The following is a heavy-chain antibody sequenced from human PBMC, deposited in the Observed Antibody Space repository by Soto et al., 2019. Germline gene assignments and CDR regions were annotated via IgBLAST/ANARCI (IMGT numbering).Heavy chain of an antibody. J-gene: IGHJ2*01. CDR2: INHSGST. CDR3: ARDSSWYRYFDL. D-gene: IGHD6-13*01. Sequence: SETLSLTCAVYGGSFSGYYWSWIRQPPGKGLEWIGEINHSGSTNYNPSLKSRVTISVDTSKNQFSLKLSSVTAADTAVYYCARDSSWYRYFDLWGRGTLVTVSS. CDR1: GGSFSGYY. V-gene: IGHV4-34*01.